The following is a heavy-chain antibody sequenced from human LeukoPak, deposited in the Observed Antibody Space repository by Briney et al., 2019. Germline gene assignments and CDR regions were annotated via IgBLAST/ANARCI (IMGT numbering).Heavy chain of an antibody. V-gene: IGHV5-51*01. CDR2: IYPGDSDT. Sequence: GESLQISCKGSGYSFTSYWIGWVRQMPGKGLEWMGIIYPGDSDTRYSPSFQGQVTISADKSISTAYLQWSSLKASDTAMYYCARLYYYDSSGYQRFFDYWGQGTLVTVSS. J-gene: IGHJ4*02. D-gene: IGHD3-22*01. CDR1: GYSFTSYW. CDR3: ARLYYYDSSGYQRFFDY.